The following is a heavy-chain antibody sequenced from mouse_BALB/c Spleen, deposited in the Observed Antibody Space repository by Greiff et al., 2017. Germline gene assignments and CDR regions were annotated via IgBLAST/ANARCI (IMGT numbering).Heavy chain of an antibody. CDR1: GFSLTSYG. CDR2: IWRGGST. V-gene: IGHV2-5-1*01. J-gene: IGHJ4*01. Sequence: QVQLKESGPSLVQPSQSLSITCTVSGFSLTSYGVHWVRQSPGKGLEWLGVIWRGGSTDYNAAFMSRLSITKDNSKSQVFFKMNSLQADDTAIYYCAKNWDYGSSSYAMDYWGQGTSVTVSS. D-gene: IGHD1-1*01. CDR3: AKNWDYGSSSYAMDY.